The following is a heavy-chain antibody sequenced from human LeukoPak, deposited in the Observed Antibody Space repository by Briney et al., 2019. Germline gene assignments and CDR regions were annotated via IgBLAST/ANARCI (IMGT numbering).Heavy chain of an antibody. D-gene: IGHD1-1*01. V-gene: IGHV3-48*04. CDR3: ARAWNSYYYGMDV. Sequence: PGGSLRLSCAASGFTFSSYAMSWVRQAPGKGLEWVSYISSSGSTIYYADSVKGRFTISRDNAKNSLYLQMNSLRAEDTAVYYCARAWNSYYYGMDVWGQGTTVTVSS. J-gene: IGHJ6*02. CDR1: GFTFSSYA. CDR2: ISSSGSTI.